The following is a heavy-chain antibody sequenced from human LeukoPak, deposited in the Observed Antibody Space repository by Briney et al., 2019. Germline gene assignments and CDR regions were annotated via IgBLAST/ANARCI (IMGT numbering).Heavy chain of an antibody. Sequence: ASVKVSCKASGYTFTIYYMHWVRQAPGQGLEWMGIINPSGGSTSYAQKFQGRVTMTRDTSTSTVYMELSSLRSEDTAVYYCARVRPSPGGPAAGTGWFDPWGQGTLVTVYS. CDR2: INPSGGST. V-gene: IGHV1-46*01. CDR1: GYTFTIYY. CDR3: ARVRPSPGGPAAGTGWFDP. J-gene: IGHJ5*02. D-gene: IGHD6-13*01.